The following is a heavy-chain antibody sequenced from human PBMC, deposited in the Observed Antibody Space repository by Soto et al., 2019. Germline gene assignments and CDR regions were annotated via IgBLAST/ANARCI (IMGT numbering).Heavy chain of an antibody. D-gene: IGHD2-8*01. CDR1: GYTFTSYG. CDR3: ASGGNYCTSGVCSFYGKDV. Sequence: QVQLVQSGAEVKKPGASVKVSCKASGYTFTSYGISWVRQAPGQGLEWMGWISAYNGNTNYAQKFQGRVTMTTDPSTSTAYLELRSLRSDDTVVYYCASGGNYCTSGVCSFYGKDVWGQGTTVTVSS. V-gene: IGHV1-18*01. CDR2: ISAYNGNT. J-gene: IGHJ6*02.